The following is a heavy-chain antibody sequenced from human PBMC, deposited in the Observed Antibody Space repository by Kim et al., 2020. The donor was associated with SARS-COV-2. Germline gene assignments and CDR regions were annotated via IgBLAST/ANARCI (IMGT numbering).Heavy chain of an antibody. D-gene: IGHD3-22*01. CDR1: GFTFSGSA. J-gene: IGHJ3*02. CDR3: TRHSEVRYYYDSSGYWTFDI. V-gene: IGHV3-73*01. Sequence: GGSLRLSCAASGFTFSGSAMHWVRQASGKGLEWVGRIRSKANSYATAYAASVKGRFTITRDDSKNTAYLQMNSLKTGDTAVYYCTRHSEVRYYYDSSGYWTFDIWGQGTMVTVSS. CDR2: IRSKANSYAT.